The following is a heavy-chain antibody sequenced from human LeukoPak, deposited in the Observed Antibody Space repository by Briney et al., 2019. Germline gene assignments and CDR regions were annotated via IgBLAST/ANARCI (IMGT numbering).Heavy chain of an antibody. D-gene: IGHD3-10*01. J-gene: IGHJ4*02. CDR1: GGSFSGYY. CDR2: INHSGST. Sequence: SETPSLTCAVYGGSFSGYYWSWIRQPPGKGLEWIGEINHSGSTNYNPSLKSRVTISVDTSKNQFSLKLSSVTAADTAVYYCAWGLWFGESWGQGTLVTVSS. CDR3: AWGLWFGES. V-gene: IGHV4-34*01.